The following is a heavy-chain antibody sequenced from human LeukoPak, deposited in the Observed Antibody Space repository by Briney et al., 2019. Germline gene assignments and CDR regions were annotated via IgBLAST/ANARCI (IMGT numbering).Heavy chain of an antibody. J-gene: IGHJ4*02. V-gene: IGHV4-59*12. CDR1: GGSISGYY. Sequence: SETLSLTCSVSGGSISGYYWSWIRQPPGQGLEWIGYIYYSGSTNYNPSLKSRVIISRDTSKNQFSLNLASVTAADTAVYYCSRESGPFSPFGHWGQGTLVAVTS. D-gene: IGHD1-26*01. CDR2: IYYSGST. CDR3: SRESGPFSPFGH.